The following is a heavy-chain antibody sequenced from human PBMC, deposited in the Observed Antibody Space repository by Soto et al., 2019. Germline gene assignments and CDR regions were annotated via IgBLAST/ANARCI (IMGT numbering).Heavy chain of an antibody. CDR3: AKNTVGGYSFWSGYYSDGLDV. CDR2: ISGSADGT. J-gene: IGHJ3*01. CDR1: GFTFDSYA. D-gene: IGHD3-3*01. Sequence: EVKLLESGGGLAQPGGSLRLSCVGSGFTFDSYAISWVRQAPGERLQWIAAISGSADGTDYAHSVRGRFTISRENAKKTVNLQMDSLRYEDTAVYFCAKNTVGGYSFWSGYYSDGLDVWGQGTLVSVS. V-gene: IGHV3-23*01.